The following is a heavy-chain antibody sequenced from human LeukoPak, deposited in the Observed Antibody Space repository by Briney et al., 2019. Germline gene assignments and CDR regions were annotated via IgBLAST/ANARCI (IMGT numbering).Heavy chain of an antibody. CDR3: ARGHYDILTGYYPDH. V-gene: IGHV1-2*02. Sequence: ASVKVSCKASGYTFTGYYMHWVRQAPGQGLEWMGWINPNSGGTNYAQKFQGRVTMTRDTSISTAYMELSRLRSDDTAVYYCARGHYDILTGYYPDHWGQGTLVTVSS. D-gene: IGHD3-9*01. CDR2: INPNSGGT. CDR1: GYTFTGYY. J-gene: IGHJ4*02.